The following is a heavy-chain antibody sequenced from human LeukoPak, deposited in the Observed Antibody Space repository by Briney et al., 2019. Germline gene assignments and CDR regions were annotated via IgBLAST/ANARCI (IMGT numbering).Heavy chain of an antibody. J-gene: IGHJ6*02. D-gene: IGHD3-16*01. V-gene: IGHV3-21*01. CDR2: ISSSSSYI. CDR3: ARGSFYAPYGVDV. Sequence: GGSLRLSCAASGFTFSSYSMNWVRQAPGKGLEWVSSISSSSSYIYYADSVKGRFTISRDNAKNSLYLQMNSLRAEDTAVYYCARGSFYAPYGVDVWGQGTMVTVSS. CDR1: GFTFSSYS.